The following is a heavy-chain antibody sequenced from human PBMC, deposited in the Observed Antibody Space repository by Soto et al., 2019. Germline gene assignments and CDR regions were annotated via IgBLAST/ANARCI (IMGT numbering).Heavy chain of an antibody. CDR3: AKGPFIPVAGTPPGAFDM. Sequence: QVQLVESGGNVVQPGRSLRLSCAASEFIFRTYGMHWVRQAPGKGLEWVAVISYSGNKKAYADSVKGRFAISRDNSNNTLYLQIDSLTAADTAVYYCAKGPFIPVAGTPPGAFDMWGQGTMVTVSS. CDR2: ISYSGNKK. J-gene: IGHJ3*02. D-gene: IGHD6-19*01. V-gene: IGHV3-30*18. CDR1: EFIFRTYG.